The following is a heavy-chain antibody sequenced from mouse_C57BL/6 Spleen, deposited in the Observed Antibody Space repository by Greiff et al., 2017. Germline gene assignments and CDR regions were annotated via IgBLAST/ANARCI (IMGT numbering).Heavy chain of an antibody. CDR3: ARETGKDYFDY. V-gene: IGHV5-4*01. CDR2: ISDGGSYT. CDR1: GFTFSSYA. D-gene: IGHD4-1*01. J-gene: IGHJ2*01. Sequence: DVQLVESGGGLVKPGGSLKLSCAASGFTFSSYAMSWVRQTPEKRLEWVATISDGGSYTSYPANVKGRFTISRDNAKTNLYLQMSHLKSEDTAMYYCARETGKDYFDYWGQGTTLTVSS.